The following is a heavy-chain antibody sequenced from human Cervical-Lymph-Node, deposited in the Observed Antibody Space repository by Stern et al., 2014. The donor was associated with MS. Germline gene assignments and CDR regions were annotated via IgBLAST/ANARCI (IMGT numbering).Heavy chain of an antibody. D-gene: IGHD5-18*01. Sequence: QVQLEESGPGLVKPSETLSLTCTVSGVSVSSYYWSWIRQSPGQGLEWIVFFNYGGRTNSTPPPKGRAPISLDTSKTQFPLKLSSVTAADTAVYYCARHDSYDYNPMDVWGQGTTVTVSS. V-gene: IGHV4-59*08. J-gene: IGHJ6*02. CDR3: ARHDSYDYNPMDV. CDR1: GVSVSSYY. CDR2: FNYGGRT.